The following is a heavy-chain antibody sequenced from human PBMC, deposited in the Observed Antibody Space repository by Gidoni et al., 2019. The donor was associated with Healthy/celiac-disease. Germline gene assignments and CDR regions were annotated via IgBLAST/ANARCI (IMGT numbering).Heavy chain of an antibody. D-gene: IGHD4-17*01. J-gene: IGHJ4*02. V-gene: IGHV3-30*18. CDR1: GFTFSSYG. CDR2: ISYDGSNK. Sequence: QVQLVESGGGVVQPGRSLRLSCAASGFTFSSYGMHWVRQAPGKGLEWVAVISYDGSNKYYADSVKGRFTISRDNSKNTLYLQMNSLRAEDTAVYYCAKDLNDYGDYVPLDYWGQGTLVTVSS. CDR3: AKDLNDYGDYVPLDY.